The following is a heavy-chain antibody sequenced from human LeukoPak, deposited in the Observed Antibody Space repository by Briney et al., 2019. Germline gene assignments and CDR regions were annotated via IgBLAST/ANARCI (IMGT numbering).Heavy chain of an antibody. CDR1: RGTFSSYA. Sequence: SVKVSCKASRGTFSSYAISWVRQAPGQGLEWMGGIIPIFGTANYAQKFQGRVTITADESTSTAYMELSSLRSEDTAVYYCARSPMVRFYYYYMDVWGKGTTVTVSS. D-gene: IGHD3-10*01. V-gene: IGHV1-69*01. CDR2: IIPIFGTA. CDR3: ARSPMVRFYYYYMDV. J-gene: IGHJ6*03.